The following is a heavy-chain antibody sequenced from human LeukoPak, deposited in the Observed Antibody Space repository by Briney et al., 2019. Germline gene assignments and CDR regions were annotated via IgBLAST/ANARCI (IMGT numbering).Heavy chain of an antibody. Sequence: GESLKISCKGSGYSFTSYWIGWVRQMPGKGLEWMGIIYPGDSDTRYSPSFQGQVSISADKSISTAYLQWSSLKASDTAMYYCARLPGGVTTYYYYMDVWGKGTTVTVSS. D-gene: IGHD4-11*01. V-gene: IGHV5-51*01. CDR2: IYPGDSDT. J-gene: IGHJ6*03. CDR1: GYSFTSYW. CDR3: ARLPGGVTTYYYYMDV.